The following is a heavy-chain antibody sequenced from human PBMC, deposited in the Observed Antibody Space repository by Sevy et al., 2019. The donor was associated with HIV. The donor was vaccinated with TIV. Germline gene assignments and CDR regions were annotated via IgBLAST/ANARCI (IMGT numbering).Heavy chain of an antibody. CDR1: GITFSSYE. D-gene: IGHD1-26*01. V-gene: IGHV3-48*03. CDR3: AREGSSHSMDV. CDR2: ISSSGSTI. J-gene: IGHJ6*02. Sequence: GGSLRLSCAASGITFSSYEMNWVRQAPGKGLEWVSYISSSGSTIYYADSVKGRFTISRDNAKNSKYLQMNSLRAEDTGVYYCAREGSSHSMDVWGQGTTVTVSS.